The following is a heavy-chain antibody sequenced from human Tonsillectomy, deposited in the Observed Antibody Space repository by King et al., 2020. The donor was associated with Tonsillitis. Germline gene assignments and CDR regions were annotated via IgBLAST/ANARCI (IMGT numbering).Heavy chain of an antibody. V-gene: IGHV3-21*01. J-gene: IGHJ6*02. CDR2: ISTGSSNI. D-gene: IGHD6-13*01. Sequence: VQLVESGGGLVKPGGSLRLSCAASGFTFSSYNMNWVRQAPGKGLEWVSYISTGSSNIYYADSVKGRFTISRDNAKNSLYLKMHSLRAEDTAIYYCARGYGEGYNFDPFGQQLPPWCWGMDVWGQGTPVTVSS. CDR1: GFTFSSYN. CDR3: ARGYGEGYNFDPFGQQLPPWCWGMDV.